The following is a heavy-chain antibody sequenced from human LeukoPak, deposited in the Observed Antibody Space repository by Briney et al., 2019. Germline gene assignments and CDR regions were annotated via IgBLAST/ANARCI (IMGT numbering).Heavy chain of an antibody. CDR2: IYYSGST. Sequence: PSETLSLTCTVSGGSISSYYWSWIRQPPGKGLEWIGYIYYSGSTNYNPSLQSRVTISVDTSKNQFSLKLSSVTAADTAVYYCARAFDYYDSSGYYYYAFDIWGQGTMVTVSS. CDR1: GGSISSYY. CDR3: ARAFDYYDSSGYYYYAFDI. D-gene: IGHD3-22*01. J-gene: IGHJ3*02. V-gene: IGHV4-59*01.